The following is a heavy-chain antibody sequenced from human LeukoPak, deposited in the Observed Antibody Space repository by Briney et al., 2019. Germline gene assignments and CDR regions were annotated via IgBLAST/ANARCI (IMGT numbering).Heavy chain of an antibody. CDR1: GLTFNSYA. V-gene: IGHV3-23*01. CDR2: ISVNGGST. D-gene: IGHD6-6*01. J-gene: IGHJ4*02. Sequence: GGSLRLSCAASGLTFNSYAMTWVRQPPGKGLEWVSVISVNGGSTYYADSVKGRFTISRDNLRNTLFLQMNDLRAEDTAVYYCAKGLNTAANRPPYDYWGQGALVTVSP. CDR3: AKGLNTAANRPPYDY.